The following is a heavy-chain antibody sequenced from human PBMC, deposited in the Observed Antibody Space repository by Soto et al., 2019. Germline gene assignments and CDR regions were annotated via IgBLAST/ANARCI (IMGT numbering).Heavy chain of an antibody. CDR1: GGSISSGGYY. J-gene: IGHJ4*02. CDR2: IYYSGRT. CDR3: AREGITGTVGNY. D-gene: IGHD1-7*01. V-gene: IGHV4-31*01. Sequence: QVQLQESGPGLVKPSQTLSLTCTVSGGSISSGGYYWSWIRQHPGKGLEWLGYIYYSGRTYYNPSHKSLVTISGDTFKNQFPLKLSCVAAPEPGEYSCAREGITGTVGNYWGQGTLVTVSS.